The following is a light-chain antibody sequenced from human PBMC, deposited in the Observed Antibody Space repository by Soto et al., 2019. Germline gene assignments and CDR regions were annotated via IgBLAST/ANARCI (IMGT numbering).Light chain of an antibody. V-gene: IGKV1-9*01. CDR1: QDISSD. Sequence: DIQLTQSPSFLSASIGDRVTITCRASQDISSDLAWYQQKPGKAPNLLIYAASSLQSGVPSRFSGSGSGTEFTLTISSLQPEDFASYYCQQLNSYAITFGQGTRLEIK. CDR2: AAS. CDR3: QQLNSYAIT. J-gene: IGKJ5*01.